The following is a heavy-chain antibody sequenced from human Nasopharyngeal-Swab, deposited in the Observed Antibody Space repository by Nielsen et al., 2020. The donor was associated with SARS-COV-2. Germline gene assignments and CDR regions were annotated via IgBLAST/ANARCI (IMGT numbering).Heavy chain of an antibody. J-gene: IGHJ4*02. Sequence: SETLSPTCTVSGGSISSYYWSWIRQLPGKGLEWIGYIYYSGSTYYNPSLKSRVTISVDTSKNQFSLKLSSVTAADTAVYYCARVGVGSSWSYYFDYWGQGTLVTVSS. V-gene: IGHV4-59*12. CDR2: IYYSGST. D-gene: IGHD6-13*01. CDR3: ARVGVGSSWSYYFDY. CDR1: GGSISSYY.